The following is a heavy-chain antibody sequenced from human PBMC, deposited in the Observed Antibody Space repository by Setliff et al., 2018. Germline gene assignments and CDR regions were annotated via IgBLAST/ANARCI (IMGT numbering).Heavy chain of an antibody. CDR3: AREVLPHVREEAFYI. CDR1: GYSFAKYA. V-gene: IGHV1-3*01. CDR2: INAGNGNT. Sequence: ASVKVSCKASGYSFAKYALHWVRQAPGQRLEWMGWINAGNGNTKCSQNFQGRVTITRDTSASTAYVELSSLRSEDTAVYYCAREVLPHVREEAFYIWGQGTMVTVS. J-gene: IGHJ3*02. D-gene: IGHD2-2*01.